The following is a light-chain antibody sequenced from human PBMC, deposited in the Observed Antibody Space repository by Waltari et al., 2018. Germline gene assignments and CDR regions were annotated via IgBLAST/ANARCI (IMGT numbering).Light chain of an antibody. Sequence: QSALTPPRSLSGSPGQSVTISCTGTGSDLDAYNDDSWYQQLPGKAPKVIIYDVNKRPSGVPDRFSGSKSGNTASLTISGLQPGDEADYYCCSYAGTYYVFGSGTKVTVL. J-gene: IGLJ1*01. V-gene: IGLV2-11*01. CDR3: CSYAGTYYV. CDR1: GSDLDAYND. CDR2: DVN.